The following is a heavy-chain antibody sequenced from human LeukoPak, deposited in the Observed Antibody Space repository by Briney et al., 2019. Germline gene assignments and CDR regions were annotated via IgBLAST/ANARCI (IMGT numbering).Heavy chain of an antibody. Sequence: PSETLSLTCTVSGGSIASSSYYWGWIRQPPGKGLEWIGSIYYSGSSCYNPSLKSRVTISVDTSKNQFSLKLSSVTAADTAVYYCARHLGYCSSTSCNYYYYGMDVWGQGTTVTVSS. CDR2: IYYSGSS. D-gene: IGHD2-2*01. CDR1: GGSIASSSYY. J-gene: IGHJ6*02. CDR3: ARHLGYCSSTSCNYYYYGMDV. V-gene: IGHV4-39*01.